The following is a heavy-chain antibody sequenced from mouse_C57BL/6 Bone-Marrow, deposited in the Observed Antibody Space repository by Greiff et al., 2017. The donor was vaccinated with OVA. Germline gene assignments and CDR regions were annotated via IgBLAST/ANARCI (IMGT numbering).Heavy chain of an antibody. CDR2: INPNNGGT. D-gene: IGHD2-3*01. Sequence: EVKLQESGPELVKPGASVKIPCKASGYTFTDYNMDWVKQSHGKSLEWIGDINPNNGGTIYNQKFKGKATLTVDKSSSTAYMELRSLTSEDTAVYYCAREDGYYPYYYAMDYWGQGTSVTVSS. V-gene: IGHV1-18*01. J-gene: IGHJ4*01. CDR1: GYTFTDYN. CDR3: AREDGYYPYYYAMDY.